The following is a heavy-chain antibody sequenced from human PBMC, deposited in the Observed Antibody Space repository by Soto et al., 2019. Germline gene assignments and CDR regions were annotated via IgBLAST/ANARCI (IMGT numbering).Heavy chain of an antibody. CDR2: IWYDGSNK. Sequence: QVQLVESGGGVVQPGRSLRLSCAASGFTFSSYGMHWVRQAPGKGLEWVAVIWYDGSNKYYADSVKGRFTISRDNSKNTLYLQMNSLRAEATGVYYCAREPPEVVDTVMVNGDYWGQGTLVTVSS. CDR3: AREPPEVVDTVMVNGDY. CDR1: GFTFSSYG. D-gene: IGHD5-18*01. V-gene: IGHV3-33*01. J-gene: IGHJ4*02.